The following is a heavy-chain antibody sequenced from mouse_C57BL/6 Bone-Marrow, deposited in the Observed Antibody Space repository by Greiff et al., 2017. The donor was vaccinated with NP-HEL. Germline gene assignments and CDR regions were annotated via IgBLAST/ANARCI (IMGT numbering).Heavy chain of an antibody. J-gene: IGHJ3*01. Sequence: EVKLVESGGGLVKPGGSLKLSCAASGFTFSSYAMSWVRQTPEKRLEWVATISDGGSYTYYPDNVKGRFTISRDNAKNNLYLQMSHLKSEDTAMYYCARDAYYSNPFAYWGQGTLVTVSA. CDR3: ARDAYYSNPFAY. CDR2: ISDGGSYT. CDR1: GFTFSSYA. D-gene: IGHD2-5*01. V-gene: IGHV5-4*01.